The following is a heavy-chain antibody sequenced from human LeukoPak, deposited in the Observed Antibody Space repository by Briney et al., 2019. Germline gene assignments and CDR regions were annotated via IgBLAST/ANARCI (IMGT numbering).Heavy chain of an antibody. CDR1: GFTFSSYS. D-gene: IGHD1-26*01. V-gene: IGHV3-30-3*01. CDR3: ARIPYSESYYDY. CDR2: ISYDGSNK. Sequence: PGGSLRLSCAASGFTFSSYSMHWVRQAPGKGLEWVAVISYDGSNKYYADSVKGRFTISRDNSKNTLYLQMNSLRAEDTAVYYCARIPYSESYYDYWGQGTLVTVSS. J-gene: IGHJ4*02.